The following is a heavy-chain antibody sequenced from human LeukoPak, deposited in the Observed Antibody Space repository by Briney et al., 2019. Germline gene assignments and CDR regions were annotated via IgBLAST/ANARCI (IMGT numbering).Heavy chain of an antibody. Sequence: PSETLSLTCTVAGGSISSYYWSWIRQPPGKGLEWIGSIYYSGSTNYNPSLKSRVTISVDTSKNQFSLKLSSVTAADTAVYYCARKLERRYYYYMDVWGKGTTVTVSS. CDR3: ARKLERRYYYYMDV. V-gene: IGHV4-59*08. CDR1: GGSISSYY. J-gene: IGHJ6*03. D-gene: IGHD1-1*01. CDR2: IYYSGST.